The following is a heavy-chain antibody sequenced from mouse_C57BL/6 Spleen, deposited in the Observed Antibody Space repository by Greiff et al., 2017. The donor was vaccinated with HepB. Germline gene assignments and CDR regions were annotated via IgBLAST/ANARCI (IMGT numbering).Heavy chain of an antibody. CDR1: GYSFTGYY. Sequence: LVESGPELVKPGASVKISCKASGYSFTGYYMHWVKQSHGNILDWIGYIYPYNGVSSYNQKFKGKATLTVDKSSSTAYMELRSLTSEDSAVYYCARDGNYDPAWFAYWGQGTLVTVSA. D-gene: IGHD2-1*01. CDR2: IYPYNGVS. J-gene: IGHJ3*01. V-gene: IGHV1-31*01. CDR3: ARDGNYDPAWFAY.